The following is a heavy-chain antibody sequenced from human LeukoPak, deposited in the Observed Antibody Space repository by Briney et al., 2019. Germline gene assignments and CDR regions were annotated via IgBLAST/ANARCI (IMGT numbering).Heavy chain of an antibody. D-gene: IGHD1-7*01. CDR3: AKGAATTRYYFDC. CDR2: ISGSGGAT. V-gene: IGHV3-23*01. Sequence: PGGSLRLSCAASGFTFNDYALSCVRQAPGRRLEWVSAISGSGGATYYADSVMGRFTISRDNSQNTLYLQMNSLRADDTAIFYCAKGAATTRYYFDCWGQGTLVTVSS. CDR1: GFTFNDYA. J-gene: IGHJ4*02.